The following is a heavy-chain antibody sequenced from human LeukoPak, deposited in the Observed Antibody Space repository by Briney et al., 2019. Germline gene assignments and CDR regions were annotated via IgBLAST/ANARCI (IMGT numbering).Heavy chain of an antibody. CDR1: GFTFSSYA. V-gene: IGHV3-23*01. CDR2: VTGSGGST. CDR3: AKEREYSTSWNYFDY. Sequence: GGSLRLSCAASGFTFSSYAMRGVRQAAGKGGEWVSGVTGSGGSTKYADSGEGRFTISRDNSKNMLYLQMNSLRAEDTAVYYCAKEREYSTSWNYFDYWGQGTLVTVSS. J-gene: IGHJ4*02. D-gene: IGHD6-13*01.